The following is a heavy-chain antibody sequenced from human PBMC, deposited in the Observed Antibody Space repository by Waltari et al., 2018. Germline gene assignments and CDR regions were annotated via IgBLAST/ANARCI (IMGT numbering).Heavy chain of an antibody. CDR1: GFTFGDYA. J-gene: IGHJ3*02. Sequence: EVQLVESGGGLVQPGRSLRLSCTASGFTFGDYAMSWVRQAPGKGLEWVGFIRSKAYGGTTEYAASVKGRFTISRDDSKSIAYLQMNSLKTEDTAVYYCTREEAAGTDAFDIWGQGTMVTVSS. V-gene: IGHV3-49*04. CDR3: TREEAAGTDAFDI. CDR2: IRSKAYGGTT. D-gene: IGHD6-13*01.